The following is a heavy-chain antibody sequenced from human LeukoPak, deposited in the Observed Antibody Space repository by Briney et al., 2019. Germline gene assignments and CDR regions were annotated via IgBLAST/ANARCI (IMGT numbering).Heavy chain of an antibody. V-gene: IGHV4-59*12. J-gene: IGHJ6*03. CDR1: GGSISSYC. CDR2: IYYSGST. Sequence: SETLSLTCTVSGGSISSYCWSWIRQPPGKGLEWIGYIYYSGSTNYNPSLKSRVTISVDTSKNQFSLKLSSVTAADTAVYYCARIYYYYYYMDVWGKGTTVTVSS. CDR3: ARIYYYYYYMDV.